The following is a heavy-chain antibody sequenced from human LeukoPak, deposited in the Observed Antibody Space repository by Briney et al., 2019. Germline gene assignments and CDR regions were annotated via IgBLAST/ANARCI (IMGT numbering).Heavy chain of an antibody. D-gene: IGHD4-17*01. CDR3: ARDYADYYYGMDV. J-gene: IGHJ6*02. V-gene: IGHV4-61*02. CDR2: IYTSGST. CDR1: GGSISSGSCY. Sequence: SETLSLTCTVSGGSISSGSCYWSWIRQPAGKGLEWIGRIYTSGSTNYNPSLKSRVTISVDTSKNQFSLKLSSVTAADTAVYYCARDYADYYYGMDVWGQGTTVTVSS.